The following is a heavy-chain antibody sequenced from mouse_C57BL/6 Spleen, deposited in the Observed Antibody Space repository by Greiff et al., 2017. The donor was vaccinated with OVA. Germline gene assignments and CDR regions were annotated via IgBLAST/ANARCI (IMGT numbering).Heavy chain of an antibody. CDR3: ARSDYDYDDAMDY. Sequence: EVQLQQSGPELVKPGASVKISCKASGYTFTDYYMNWVKQSHGKSLEWIGDINPNNGGTSYNQKFKGKATLTVDKSSSTAYMELRSLTSEDSAVYYCARSDYDYDDAMDYWGQGTSVTVSS. D-gene: IGHD2-4*01. CDR2: INPNNGGT. J-gene: IGHJ4*01. CDR1: GYTFTDYY. V-gene: IGHV1-26*01.